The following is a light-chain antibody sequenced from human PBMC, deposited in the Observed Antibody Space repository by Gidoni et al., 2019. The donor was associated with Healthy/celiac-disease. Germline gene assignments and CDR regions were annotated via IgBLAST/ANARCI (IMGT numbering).Light chain of an antibody. CDR3: QQSYSTPRT. V-gene: IGKV1-39*01. J-gene: IGKJ1*01. CDR1: QSISSY. CDR2: AAS. Sequence: DIQMTQSPSSLSASVGDRVTITCRASQSISSYLNWYQHKPGKAPKLLIYAASSLQSGVPSSFSVSVSGTDFTLTISSLQPEDFATYYCQQSYSTPRTFGQGTKVEIK.